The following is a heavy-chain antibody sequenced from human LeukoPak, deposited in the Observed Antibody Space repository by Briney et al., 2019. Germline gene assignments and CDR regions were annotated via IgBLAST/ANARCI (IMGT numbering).Heavy chain of an antibody. J-gene: IGHJ6*03. V-gene: IGHV4-39*01. CDR3: ARHGTAPYYYHYYMDV. CDR1: GGSISVSSYY. CDR2: IYYSGST. Sequence: PSETLSITCTVSGGSISVSSYYWGWISQPQGKGLEWNGSIYYSGSTYYNPSLKRRPTISVDTSKNQFSLKLSSVPAADTAVYYCARHGTAPYYYHYYMDVWGKGTTVTVSS. D-gene: IGHD1-14*01.